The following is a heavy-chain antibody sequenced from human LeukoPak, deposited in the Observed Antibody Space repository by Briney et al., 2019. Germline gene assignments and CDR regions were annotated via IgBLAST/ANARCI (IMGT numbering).Heavy chain of an antibody. D-gene: IGHD3-22*01. CDR2: IGVGGTT. CDR3: ARAQGYYDC. V-gene: IGHV3-23*01. J-gene: IGHJ4*02. CDR1: GFTFSNYG. Sequence: GGSLRLSCAASGFTFSNYGMNWVRQAPGKGLEWVSGIGVGGTTYYADSVKGRFTISRDTSKNTLYLQRNSLRAEDTAVYYCARAQGYYDCWGQGTLVTVSS.